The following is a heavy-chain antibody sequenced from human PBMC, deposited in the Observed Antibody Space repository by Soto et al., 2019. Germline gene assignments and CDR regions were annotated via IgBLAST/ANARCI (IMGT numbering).Heavy chain of an antibody. CDR2: IKEDGSEK. CDR3: ARGWGYFDSSGFPYLYAMDV. CDR1: RVTFSTYW. V-gene: IGHV3-7*01. D-gene: IGHD3-22*01. J-gene: IGHJ6*02. Sequence: GGSLRLSCAAARVTFSTYWMSWVRRAPGKGLEWVANIKEDGSEKYYVDSVEGRFTISRDNAKNSLYLQMTSLRAEDTALYYCARGWGYFDSSGFPYLYAMDVWGQGTTVTVSS.